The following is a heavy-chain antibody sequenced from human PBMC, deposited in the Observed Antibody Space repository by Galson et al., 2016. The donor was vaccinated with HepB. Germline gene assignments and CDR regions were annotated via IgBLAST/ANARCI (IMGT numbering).Heavy chain of an antibody. CDR3: VTDSEHCSGSTCSPDGFDA. CDR1: GGSVSSDTHY. Sequence: SETLSLTCTVSGGSVSSDTHYWGWVRQPPGKGLEWIGSLYYTGSTFYNPSLKRRVTISLDTSKNHFSLKLTSVTSADTAVYYCVTDSEHCSGSTCSPDGFDAGGQGTLVTVSS. D-gene: IGHD2-2*01. CDR2: LYYTGST. J-gene: IGHJ4*02. V-gene: IGHV4-39*07.